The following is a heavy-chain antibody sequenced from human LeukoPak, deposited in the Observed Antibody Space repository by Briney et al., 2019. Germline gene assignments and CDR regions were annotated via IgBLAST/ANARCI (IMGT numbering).Heavy chain of an antibody. Sequence: GESLQISCKGSGYSFTSYWIGWVRQMPGKGLEWMGIIYPGDSDTRYSPSFQGQVTISADKSISTAYLQWSSLKASDTAMYYCARFRQTGYCSSTSCYYYYYMDVWGKGTTVTVSS. CDR2: IYPGDSDT. CDR1: GYSFTSYW. D-gene: IGHD2-2*01. V-gene: IGHV5-51*01. J-gene: IGHJ6*03. CDR3: ARFRQTGYCSSTSCYYYYYMDV.